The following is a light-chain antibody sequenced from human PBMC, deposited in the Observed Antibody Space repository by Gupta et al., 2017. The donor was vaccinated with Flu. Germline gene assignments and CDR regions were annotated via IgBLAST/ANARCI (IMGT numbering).Light chain of an antibody. V-gene: IGLV1-51*02. CDR3: GTCDSSRSTVV. CDR1: NSSIGYNV. J-gene: IGLJ3*02. CDR2: END. Sequence: SNSSIGYNVVSCHQHLPTTAPKLLIDENDKRPSGIPDRFSGSKSGTSAILGITGLHTGDEADYYCGTCDSSRSTVVFGGGTKLTVL.